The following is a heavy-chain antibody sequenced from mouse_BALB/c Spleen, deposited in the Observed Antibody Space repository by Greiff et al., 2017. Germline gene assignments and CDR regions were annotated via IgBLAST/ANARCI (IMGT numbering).Heavy chain of an antibody. V-gene: IGHV5-9-3*01. CDR1: GFTFSSYA. CDR3: ARQDRYDYFDY. Sequence: DVKLVESGGGLVKPGGSLKLSCAASGFTFSSYAMSWVRQTPEKRLEWVATISSGGSYTYYPDSVKGRFTISRDNAKNTLYLQMSSLRSEDTAMYYCARQDRYDYFDYWGQGTTLTVSS. J-gene: IGHJ2*01. D-gene: IGHD2-14*01. CDR2: ISSGGSYT.